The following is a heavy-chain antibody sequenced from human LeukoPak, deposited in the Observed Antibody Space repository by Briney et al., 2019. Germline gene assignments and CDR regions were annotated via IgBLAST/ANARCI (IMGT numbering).Heavy chain of an antibody. D-gene: IGHD3-22*01. J-gene: IGHJ4*02. V-gene: IGHV1-69*01. Sequence: SVKVSCKASGGTFSSYAISWVRQAPGQGLEWMGGIIPIFGTANYAQKFQGRVTITADESTSTAYMELSSLRSEDTAVYYCARSAAYYYDSSGYYYFDYWGQGTLVTVSS. CDR1: GGTFSSYA. CDR3: ARSAAYYYDSSGYYYFDY. CDR2: IIPIFGTA.